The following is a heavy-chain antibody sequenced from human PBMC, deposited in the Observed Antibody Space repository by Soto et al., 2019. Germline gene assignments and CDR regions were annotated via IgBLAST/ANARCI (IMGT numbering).Heavy chain of an antibody. CDR1: GFTFSSYS. V-gene: IGHV3-21*01. CDR2: ISSSSSYI. D-gene: IGHD6-6*01. CDR3: ARNGLVRPDYYYIDV. Sequence: EVQLVESGGGLVKPGGSLRLSCAASGFTFSSYSMNWVRQAPGKGLEWVSSISSSSSYIYYADSVKGRFTISRDNAKNSLYLQMNSLRAEDTAVYYCARNGLVRPDYYYIDVWGKGTTVTVSS. J-gene: IGHJ6*03.